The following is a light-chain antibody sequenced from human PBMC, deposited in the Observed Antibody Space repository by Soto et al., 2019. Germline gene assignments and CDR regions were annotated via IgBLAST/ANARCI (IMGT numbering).Light chain of an antibody. V-gene: IGLV2-14*01. Sequence: QSALTQPASVSGSPGQSIAISCTGTSSDVGGYNYVSWYQQLPGKAPKLLISEVSDRPSGGSHRFSGSKSGNTASLTISGLQAEDEADYYCSSYRSGGPFVFGTWTKVTVL. CDR3: SSYRSGGPFV. CDR1: SSDVGGYNY. CDR2: EVS. J-gene: IGLJ1*01.